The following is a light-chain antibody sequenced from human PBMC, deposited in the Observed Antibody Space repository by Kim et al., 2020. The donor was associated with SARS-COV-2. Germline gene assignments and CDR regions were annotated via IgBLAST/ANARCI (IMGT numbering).Light chain of an antibody. CDR1: SGDIGSYNL. CDR3: CSFAGSSTLV. J-gene: IGLJ2*01. Sequence: QPVLTQPASVSGSPGQSITISCTGTSGDIGSYNLVSWYQQHPGKAPKLMIYEVTKRPSGLSNRFSGSKSGYTASLTISGLQAEDEAAYYCCSFAGSSTLVFGGGTQLTVL. V-gene: IGLV2-23*02. CDR2: EVT.